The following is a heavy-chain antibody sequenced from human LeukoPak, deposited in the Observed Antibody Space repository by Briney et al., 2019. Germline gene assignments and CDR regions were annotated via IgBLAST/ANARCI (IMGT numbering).Heavy chain of an antibody. CDR2: IYYSGST. J-gene: IGHJ6*02. Sequence: SQTLSLTCTVSGGSISSGGYYWSWIRQHPGKGLEWIGYIYYSGSTYYNPSLKSRVTISVDTSKNQFSLKLSSVTAADTAVYYCARDQIQQLVMEDYYYYYGMDVWGQGITVTVSS. CDR1: GGSISSGGYY. D-gene: IGHD6-13*01. V-gene: IGHV4-31*03. CDR3: ARDQIQQLVMEDYYYYYGMDV.